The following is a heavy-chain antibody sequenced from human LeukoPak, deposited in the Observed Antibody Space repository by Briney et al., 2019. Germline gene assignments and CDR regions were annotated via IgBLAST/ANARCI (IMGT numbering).Heavy chain of an antibody. D-gene: IGHD6-19*01. CDR1: GFTFSSYS. CDR3: ARSSDWFNWFDP. V-gene: IGHV3-21*01. CDR2: ISSSSSYI. Sequence: PGGSLRLSCAASGFTFSSYSMNWVRQAPGKGLEWVSSISSSSSYIYYADSVKGRFTISRDNAKNSLYLQMNSLRAEDTAVYYCARSSDWFNWFDPWGQGTLVTVSS. J-gene: IGHJ5*02.